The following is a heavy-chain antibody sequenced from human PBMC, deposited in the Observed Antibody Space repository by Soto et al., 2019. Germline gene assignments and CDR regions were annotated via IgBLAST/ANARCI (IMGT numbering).Heavy chain of an antibody. CDR2: VSYDGIDE. V-gene: IGHV3-30*03. CDR1: GFTFTSFG. D-gene: IGHD3-10*01. CDR3: ARDYYYGSGSYHNYYYYYGMDV. Sequence: PGGSLRLSCAASGFTFTSFGIHWVRQAPGKGLEWVAVVSYDGIDENYADSVKGRFTISRDNSKNTLYLQMNSLRAEDTAVYYCARDYYYGSGSYHNYYYYYGMDVWGQGTTVTVSS. J-gene: IGHJ6*02.